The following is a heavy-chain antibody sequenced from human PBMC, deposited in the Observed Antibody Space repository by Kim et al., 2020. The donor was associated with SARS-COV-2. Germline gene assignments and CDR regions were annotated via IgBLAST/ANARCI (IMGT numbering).Heavy chain of an antibody. CDR2: SA. CDR3: ARVRYYFDY. V-gene: IGHV4-34*01. Sequence: SATYNPSLKGRVTISVDTSKNQLSLKLGSVTAADTAVYYCARVRYYFDYWGQGTLVTVSS. J-gene: IGHJ4*02.